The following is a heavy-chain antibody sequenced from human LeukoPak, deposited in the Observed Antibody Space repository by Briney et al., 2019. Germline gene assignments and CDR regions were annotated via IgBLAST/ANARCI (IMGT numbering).Heavy chain of an antibody. D-gene: IGHD3-22*01. CDR2: ISSSSGYI. CDR1: GFTFSSYS. CDR3: ARTDSSGYYYEGEYYFDY. J-gene: IGHJ4*02. Sequence: PGGSLRLSCAASGFTFSSYSMNWVRQAPGKGLEWVSSISSSSGYIYYADSVKGRFTISRDNAKNSLYLQMSSLRAEDTAVYYCARTDSSGYYYEGEYYFDYWGQGTLVTVSS. V-gene: IGHV3-21*01.